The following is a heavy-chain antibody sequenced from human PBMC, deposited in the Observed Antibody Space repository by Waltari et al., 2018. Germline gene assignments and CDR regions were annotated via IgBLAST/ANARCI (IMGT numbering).Heavy chain of an antibody. D-gene: IGHD2-2*02. V-gene: IGHV3-23*01. J-gene: IGHJ4*02. CDR3: AKDQGYCSSTSCYTRDY. CDR1: GFTFSSYA. Sequence: EVQLLESGGGLVQPGGSLRLSCAASGFTFSSYAMSWVRQAPGKGLEWVSAISGRGGSTDYADSVKGRFTITRDNSKNTLYLQMNSLRAEDTAVYYCAKDQGYCSSTSCYTRDYWGQGTLVTVSS. CDR2: ISGRGGST.